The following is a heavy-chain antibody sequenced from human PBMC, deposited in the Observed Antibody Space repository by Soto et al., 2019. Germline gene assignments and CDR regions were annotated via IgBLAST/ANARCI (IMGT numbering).Heavy chain of an antibody. J-gene: IGHJ5*02. V-gene: IGHV1-46*01. CDR2: INPSGGST. Sequence: QVQLVQSGAEVKKPGASVKVSCKASGYTFTSYYMHWVRQAPGQGREWMGIINPSGGSTSYAQKSQDRVTMTRGKSTSTAYMQLSSLRSEDTAVYYCARDLAQKARIAVAGTEWFDPWGQGTLVTVSS. D-gene: IGHD6-19*01. CDR3: ARDLAQKARIAVAGTEWFDP. CDR1: GYTFTSYY.